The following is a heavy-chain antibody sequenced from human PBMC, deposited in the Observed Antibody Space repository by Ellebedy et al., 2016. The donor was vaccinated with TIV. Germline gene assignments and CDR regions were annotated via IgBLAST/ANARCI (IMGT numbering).Heavy chain of an antibody. Sequence: GESLKISCQGSGYSFTTYWISWVRQVPGKGLEWMGRIAPSDSYTNYSPSFQGHVTISADKSISTAYLQWNSLKASDTALYYCARHRVFGTQEYVMDVWGQGTTVTVSS. CDR2: IAPSDSYT. V-gene: IGHV5-10-1*01. CDR1: GYSFTTYW. CDR3: ARHRVFGTQEYVMDV. D-gene: IGHD3-10*01. J-gene: IGHJ6*02.